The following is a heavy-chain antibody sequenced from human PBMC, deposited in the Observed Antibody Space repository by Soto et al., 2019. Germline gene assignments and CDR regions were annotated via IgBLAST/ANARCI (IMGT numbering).Heavy chain of an antibody. D-gene: IGHD6-19*01. J-gene: IGHJ4*02. CDR2: ISYDGSNK. CDR1: GFTFSSYG. Sequence: PGGSLRLSCAASGFTFSSYGMHWARQAPGKGLEWVAVISYDGSNKYYVDSVKGRFTISRDNSKNTVYLQMNSLRAEDTAVYYCGGGWYFFAYWAQRTLVTVSS. CDR3: GGGWYFFAY. V-gene: IGHV3-30*03.